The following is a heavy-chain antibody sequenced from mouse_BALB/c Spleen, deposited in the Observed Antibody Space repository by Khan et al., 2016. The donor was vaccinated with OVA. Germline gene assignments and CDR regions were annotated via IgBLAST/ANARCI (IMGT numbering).Heavy chain of an antibody. J-gene: IGHJ3*01. CDR3: ARHNFGPFAY. V-gene: IGHV5-9-3*01. D-gene: IGHD1-3*01. Sequence: EVELVESGGGLVKPGGSLKLSRAASGFTFSSYAVSWVRQTPEKRLEWVATINSDGAYTYYPDSVKGRFTISRDNAMNTLYLQMSSLRSEDTAMYYCARHNFGPFAYWGQGTLVTVSA. CDR2: INSDGAYT. CDR1: GFTFSSYA.